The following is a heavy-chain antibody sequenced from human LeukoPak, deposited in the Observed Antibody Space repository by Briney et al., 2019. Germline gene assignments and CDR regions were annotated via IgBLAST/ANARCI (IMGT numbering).Heavy chain of an antibody. Sequence: AGGSLRLSCAASGFTFSSYWMSWVRQVPGKGLEWVANIKQDGSEKYYVDSVKGRFTISRDNAKNSLYLQMNSLRAEDTAVYYCARNWAYYYYGMDVWGQGTTVTVSS. CDR3: ARNWAYYYYGMDV. J-gene: IGHJ6*02. D-gene: IGHD7-27*01. CDR2: IKQDGSEK. CDR1: GFTFSSYW. V-gene: IGHV3-7*01.